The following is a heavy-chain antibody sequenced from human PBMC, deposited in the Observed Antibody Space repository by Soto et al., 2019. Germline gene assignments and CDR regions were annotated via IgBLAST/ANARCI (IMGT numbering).Heavy chain of an antibody. CDR1: GGTFSSYA. J-gene: IGHJ5*02. V-gene: IGHV1-69*01. CDR2: VSPIFGTA. D-gene: IGHD6-13*01. CDR3: ARGGIAASLPNHWFDP. Sequence: QVQLVQSGAEVKKPGSSVKVSCKASGGTFSSYAISWVRQAPGQGLEWMGGVSPIFGTANYAQKFQGRVTITADESTSTAYMELSSLRSEDTAVYYCARGGIAASLPNHWFDPWGQGTLVTVSS.